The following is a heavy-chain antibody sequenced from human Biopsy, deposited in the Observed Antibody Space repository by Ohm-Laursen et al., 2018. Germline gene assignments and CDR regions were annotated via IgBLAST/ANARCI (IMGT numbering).Heavy chain of an antibody. Sequence: SLRLSCAASGFTFTKHAMNWVRQAPGKGLERVAVSWYDGSIEYYVDSVKGRFTISRDNYKNILYLQMNSLRVEDTAVYYCARDRLLYQYDSSGSDIWGQGTVVTVSS. CDR3: ARDRLLYQYDSSGSDI. V-gene: IGHV3-33*01. D-gene: IGHD3-22*01. J-gene: IGHJ3*02. CDR2: SWYDGSIE. CDR1: GFTFTKHA.